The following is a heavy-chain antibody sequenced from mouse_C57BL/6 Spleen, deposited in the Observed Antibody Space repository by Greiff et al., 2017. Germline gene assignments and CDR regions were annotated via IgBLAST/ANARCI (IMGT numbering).Heavy chain of an antibody. CDR3: ARRRYYDAMDY. J-gene: IGHJ4*01. V-gene: IGHV1-22*01. CDR2: INPSNGGT. D-gene: IGHD1-1*01. CDR1: GYTFTDYN. Sequence: EVQLQESGPELVKPGASVKMSCKASGYTFTDYNMHWVKQSHGKSLEWIGYINPSNGGTSYTQKFKDQATLTVNKSSRTCFMELRCLTSEDSAVYCCARRRYYDAMDYWGQGTSVTVSS.